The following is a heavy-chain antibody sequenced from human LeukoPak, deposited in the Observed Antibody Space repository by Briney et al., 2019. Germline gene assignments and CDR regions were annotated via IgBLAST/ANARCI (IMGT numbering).Heavy chain of an antibody. V-gene: IGHV4-31*03. CDR1: GGSISSGGYY. CDR2: IYYSGIT. D-gene: IGHD6-19*01. J-gene: IGHJ4*02. CDR3: AREGLAYSSGKKEGY. Sequence: SETLSLTRTVSGGSISSGGYYWSWIRQHPGKGLEWIGYIYYSGITYYNPSLKSRVTISVDTSKNQFSLKLSSVTAADTAVYYCAREGLAYSSGKKEGYWGQGTLVTVSS.